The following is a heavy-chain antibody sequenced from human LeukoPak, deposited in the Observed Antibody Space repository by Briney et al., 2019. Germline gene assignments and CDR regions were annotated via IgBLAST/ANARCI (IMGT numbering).Heavy chain of an antibody. CDR2: ISGSGGST. J-gene: IGHJ4*02. D-gene: IGHD5-18*01. CDR1: GFTFSSYA. Sequence: GGSLRLSCAASGFTFSSYAMSWVRQAPGKGLEWVSAISGSGGSTYYADSVKGRFTISRDNSKNTLYLQMNSLRAEDTAVYYCAKAGMRRGYSYGFLDYWGQGTLVTVSS. V-gene: IGHV3-23*01. CDR3: AKAGMRRGYSYGFLDY.